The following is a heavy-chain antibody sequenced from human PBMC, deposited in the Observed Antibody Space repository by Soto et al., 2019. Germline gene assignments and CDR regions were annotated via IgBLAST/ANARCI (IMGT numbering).Heavy chain of an antibody. Sequence: QVQLVQSGAEVKKPGSSVKVSCKASGGTFSSYAISWVRQAPGQGLEWMGGIIPIFGTANYAQKFQGRVTLTADESTSTAYMELSSLRSEDTAVYYCARALRGAYCGGDCPNWFDPWGQGTLVTVSS. CDR2: IIPIFGTA. CDR1: GGTFSSYA. D-gene: IGHD2-21*02. V-gene: IGHV1-69*01. CDR3: ARALRGAYCGGDCPNWFDP. J-gene: IGHJ5*02.